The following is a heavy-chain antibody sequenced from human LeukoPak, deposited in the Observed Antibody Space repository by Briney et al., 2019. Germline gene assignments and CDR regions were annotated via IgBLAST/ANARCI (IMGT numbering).Heavy chain of an antibody. V-gene: IGHV3-30*03. CDR3: VRGHLWLEN. CDR1: GFTFSSYG. CDR2: ISYDGSNK. Sequence: GGSLRLSCAASGFTFSSYGMHWVRQAPGKGLEWVAVISYDGSNKYYADSVKGRFTISRDNAKNSVYLQMDSLRAEETAVYSCVRGHLWLENWGQGTLVTVSS. D-gene: IGHD3-3*02. J-gene: IGHJ4*02.